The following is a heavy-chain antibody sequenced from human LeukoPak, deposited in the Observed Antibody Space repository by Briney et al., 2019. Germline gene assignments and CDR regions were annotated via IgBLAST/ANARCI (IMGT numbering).Heavy chain of an antibody. CDR3: ARTYYYDSSGYFH. CDR2: IRYDGSNK. J-gene: IGHJ4*02. CDR1: GFTFSGYG. V-gene: IGHV3-30*02. Sequence: GGSLTLSCAASGFTFSGYGMSWVRQAPGKGLEWVAFIRYDGSNKYYADSVKGRLTISRDNSKNTLYLQMNSLRAEDTAVYYCARTYYYDSSGYFHWGQGTLVTVSS. D-gene: IGHD3-22*01.